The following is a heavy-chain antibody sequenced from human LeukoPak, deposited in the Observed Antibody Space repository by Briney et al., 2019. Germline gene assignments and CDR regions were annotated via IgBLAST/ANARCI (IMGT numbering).Heavy chain of an antibody. CDR1: GFTFSSYA. D-gene: IGHD6-13*01. J-gene: IGHJ6*03. Sequence: QPGGSLRLSCAASGFTFSSYAMSWVRQAPGKGLEWVAFIRYDGSNKYYADSVKGRFTISRDNSKNTLYLQMNSLRAEDTAVYYCAKMRVAAAGAYYYYYYMDVWGKGTTVTISS. CDR3: AKMRVAAAGAYYYYYYMDV. CDR2: IRYDGSNK. V-gene: IGHV3-30*02.